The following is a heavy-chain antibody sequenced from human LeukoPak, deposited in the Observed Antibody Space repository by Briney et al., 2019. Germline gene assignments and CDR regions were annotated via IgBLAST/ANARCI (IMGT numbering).Heavy chain of an antibody. Sequence: GESLKISCAASGFTFSSYSMNWVRQAPGKGLEWVSYISSSSSTIYYADSVKGRFTISRDNAKSSLYLQMNSLRAEDTAVYYCARGSVTSVGNWGQGTLVTVSS. J-gene: IGHJ4*02. D-gene: IGHD1-26*01. CDR1: GFTFSSYS. CDR3: ARGSVTSVGN. CDR2: ISSSSSTI. V-gene: IGHV3-48*01.